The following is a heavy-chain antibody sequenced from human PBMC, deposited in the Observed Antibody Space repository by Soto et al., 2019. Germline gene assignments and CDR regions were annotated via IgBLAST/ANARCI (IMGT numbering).Heavy chain of an antibody. V-gene: IGHV4-39*07. CDR1: GGSISSSSYY. J-gene: IGHJ5*02. D-gene: IGHD6-6*01. CDR2: IYYSGRT. CDR3: AKDGKYSSSSSWFDP. Sequence: SETLSLTCTVSGGSISSSSYYWGWIRQPPGKGLEWTGYIYYSGRTYYNPSLKSRVTISVDTSTSQFSLRLNSVTAEDTAVYYCAKDGKYSSSSSWFDPWGQGTLVTVSS.